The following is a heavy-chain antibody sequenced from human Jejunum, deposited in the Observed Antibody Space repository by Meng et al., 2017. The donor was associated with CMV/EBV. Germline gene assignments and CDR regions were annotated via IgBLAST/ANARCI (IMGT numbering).Heavy chain of an antibody. J-gene: IGHJ4*02. CDR2: ISGSGDST. Sequence: ELQLLGSGGCLFQPGESLGTSCTASGFTFSTYGMSWVRQAPGKGLEWVSTISGSGDSTYYADSVKGRFTISRDNSKNTVYLQVNSLRAEDTALYYCAKGQLFTGAAHFDCWGQGTLVTVSS. D-gene: IGHD6-19*01. V-gene: IGHV3-23*01. CDR3: AKGQLFTGAAHFDC. CDR1: GFTFSTYG.